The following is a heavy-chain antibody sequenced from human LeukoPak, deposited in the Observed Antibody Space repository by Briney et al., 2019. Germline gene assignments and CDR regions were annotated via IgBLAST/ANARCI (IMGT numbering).Heavy chain of an antibody. CDR1: GGTFSIYA. CDR3: ARGSPGVTSHFDY. J-gene: IGHJ4*02. CDR2: IIPIFGTA. D-gene: IGHD5-18*01. V-gene: IGHV1-69*13. Sequence: ASVKVSCKASGGTFSIYAISWVRQAPGQGLEWMGGIIPIFGTANYAQKFQGRVTITADESTSTAYMELSSLRSEDTAVYYCARGSPGVTSHFDYWGQGTLVTVSS.